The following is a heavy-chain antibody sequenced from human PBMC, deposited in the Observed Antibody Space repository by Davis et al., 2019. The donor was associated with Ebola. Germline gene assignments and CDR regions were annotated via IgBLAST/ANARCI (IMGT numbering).Heavy chain of an antibody. V-gene: IGHV1-18*04. Sequence: ASVKVSCKASGYTFTSYGISWVRQAPGQGLEWMGWISAYNGNTNYAQKLQGRVTMTTDTSTSTAYMELRSLRSDDTAVYYCARDGEWFGELLVYYYGMDVWGRGTTVTVSS. CDR3: ARDGEWFGELLVYYYGMDV. CDR1: GYTFTSYG. CDR2: ISAYNGNT. D-gene: IGHD3-10*01. J-gene: IGHJ6*02.